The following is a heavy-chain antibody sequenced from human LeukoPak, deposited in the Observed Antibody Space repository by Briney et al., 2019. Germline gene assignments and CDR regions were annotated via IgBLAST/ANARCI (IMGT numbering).Heavy chain of an antibody. CDR2: ISAYNGNT. CDR1: GYTFTTYG. Sequence: ASVKVSCTASGYTFTTYGISWVRQAPGQGLEWMGWISAYNGNTNYAQKLQGRVTMTTDTSTSTAHMELRSLRSDDTAAYYCARDPAINVHMFRGVNNWFDPWGQGTLVTVSS. CDR3: ARDPAINVHMFRGVNNWFDP. V-gene: IGHV1-18*01. J-gene: IGHJ5*02. D-gene: IGHD3-10*01.